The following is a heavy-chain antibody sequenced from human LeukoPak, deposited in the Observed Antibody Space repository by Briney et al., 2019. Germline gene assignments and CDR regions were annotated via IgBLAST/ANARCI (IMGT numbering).Heavy chain of an antibody. CDR3: ARDELRNDLHY. Sequence: GASVKVSCKASGGTFSSYAISWVRQAPGQGLEWMGGIIPIFGTANYAQKFQGRVTIPADNSTSTAYMELSSLRSEDTAVYYCARDELRNDLHYWGQGTLVTVSS. CDR1: GGTFSSYA. D-gene: IGHD1-1*01. CDR2: IIPIFGTA. J-gene: IGHJ4*02. V-gene: IGHV1-69*06.